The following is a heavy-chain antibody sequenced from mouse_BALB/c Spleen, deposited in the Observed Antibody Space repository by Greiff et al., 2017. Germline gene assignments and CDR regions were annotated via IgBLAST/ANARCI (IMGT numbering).Heavy chain of an antibody. J-gene: IGHJ2*01. CDR3: ARHTSNSYYFDY. Sequence: EVNVVESGGGLVKPGGSLKLSCAASGFAFSSYDMSWVRQTPEKRLEWVAYISSGGGSTYYPDTVKGRFTISRDNAKNTLYLQMSSLKSEDTAMYYCARHTSNSYYFDYWGQGTTLTVSS. CDR1: GFAFSSYD. CDR2: ISSGGGST. D-gene: IGHD4-1*01. V-gene: IGHV5-12-1*01.